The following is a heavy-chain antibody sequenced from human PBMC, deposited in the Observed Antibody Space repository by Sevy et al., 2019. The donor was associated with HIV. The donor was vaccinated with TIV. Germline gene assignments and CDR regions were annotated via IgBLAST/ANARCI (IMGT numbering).Heavy chain of an antibody. CDR3: TTEPGIAVAGINY. CDR1: GFTFSNAW. J-gene: IGHJ4*02. Sequence: GGSLRLSCAASGFTFSNAWMNWVRQAPGKGLEWVGRIKSKTDGGTTDYAAPVKGRFTISRDDSKNTLYLQMNSLKTEDTAVYYCTTEPGIAVAGINYWGQGTLVTVSS. V-gene: IGHV3-15*07. D-gene: IGHD6-19*01. CDR2: IKSKTDGGTT.